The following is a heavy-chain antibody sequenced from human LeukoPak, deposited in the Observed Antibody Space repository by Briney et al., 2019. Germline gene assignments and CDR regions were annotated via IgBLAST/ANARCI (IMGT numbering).Heavy chain of an antibody. D-gene: IGHD3-10*01. CDR1: GFTFSTYA. V-gene: IGHV3-23*01. CDR2: ITSSGSNT. J-gene: IGHJ4*02. CDR3: ARGSSGSYYNSRFDY. Sequence: GGSLRLXCAASGFTFSTYAMSWVRQAPGKGLEWVSAITSSGSNTFYANSVKGRFTISRDNSKNTLYLQMNSLRAEDTAVYYCARGSSGSYYNSRFDYWGQGSLVTASS.